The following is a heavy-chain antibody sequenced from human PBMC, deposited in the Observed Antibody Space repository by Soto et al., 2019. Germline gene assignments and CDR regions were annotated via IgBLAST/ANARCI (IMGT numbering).Heavy chain of an antibody. CDR1: GFTFDDYA. D-gene: IGHD6-19*01. CDR3: AKGPPTSSGSVVYFDY. CDR2: ISWNSGSI. Sequence: GGSLRLSCAASGFTFDDYAMHWVRQAPGKGLEWASGISWNSGSIGYADSVKGRFTISRDNAKNSLYLQMNSLRAEDTALYYCAKGPPTSSGSVVYFDYWGQGTLVTVSS. V-gene: IGHV3-9*01. J-gene: IGHJ4*02.